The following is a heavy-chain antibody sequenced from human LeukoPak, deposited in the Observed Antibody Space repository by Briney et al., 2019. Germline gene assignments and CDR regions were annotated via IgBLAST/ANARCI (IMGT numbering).Heavy chain of an antibody. CDR3: AKDRDYDTPIDY. Sequence: GGSLRLSCAASGFTFNIYAMNWVRQAPGKGLEWVSSIGGSGGSTYYADSVKGRFTISRDNSKNTLYLQMNSLRAEDTAVYYCAKDRDYDTPIDYWGQGTLVTVSS. V-gene: IGHV3-23*01. J-gene: IGHJ4*02. CDR1: GFTFNIYA. CDR2: IGGSGGST. D-gene: IGHD4-17*01.